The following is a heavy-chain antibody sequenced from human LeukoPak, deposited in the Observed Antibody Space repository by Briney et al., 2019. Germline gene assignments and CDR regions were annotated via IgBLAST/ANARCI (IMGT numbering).Heavy chain of an antibody. D-gene: IGHD1-14*01. Sequence: GGSLRLSCAASGFTFSSYSMNWVRQAPGKGLDWISAISGSGGSTYYADSLNGRFTISTDNSQNPLYLHLSSLSAADTAVSYCANDYRSPVPPGSFDFWGQGILVTVSS. CDR3: ANDYRSPVPPGSFDF. CDR2: ISGSGGST. J-gene: IGHJ4*02. CDR1: GFTFSSYS. V-gene: IGHV3-23*01.